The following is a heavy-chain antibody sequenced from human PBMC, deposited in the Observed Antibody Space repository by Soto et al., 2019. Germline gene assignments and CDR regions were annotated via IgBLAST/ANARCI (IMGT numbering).Heavy chain of an antibody. CDR3: ARDRKLVGLRYYYGIEV. V-gene: IGHV1-18*01. D-gene: IGHD3-16*01. CDR1: GYTFTSYG. CDR2: SSAYNDNT. J-gene: IGHJ6*02. Sequence: ASVKVSCKASGYTFTSYGISWVRQAPGRGLEWMGWSSAYNDNTNEPQKRQGKVTMTTDTSTRIAYMELRCLRSDDTAVYYCARDRKLVGLRYYYGIEVCSQGTTVTVSS.